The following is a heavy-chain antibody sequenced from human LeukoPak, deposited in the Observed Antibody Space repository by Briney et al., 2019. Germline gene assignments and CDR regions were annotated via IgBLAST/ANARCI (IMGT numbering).Heavy chain of an antibody. Sequence: GGSLRLSCVGSGFTFSTYWMHWVRQAPPKGLVWVSRINPEETGTNYADSVKGRFTISRDNAKNTLYLQMNSLGAEDTAVYYCARGGLEPVDYWGQGTLVTVSS. J-gene: IGHJ4*02. D-gene: IGHD3-16*01. CDR2: INPEETGT. CDR3: ARGGLEPVDY. V-gene: IGHV3-74*01. CDR1: GFTFSTYW.